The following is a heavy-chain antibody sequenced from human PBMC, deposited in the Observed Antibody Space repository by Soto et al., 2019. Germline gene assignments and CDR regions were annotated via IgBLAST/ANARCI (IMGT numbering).Heavy chain of an antibody. J-gene: IGHJ4*02. CDR2: INPNSGGT. CDR3: ATHSGRYSYGPRRGRLDY. V-gene: IGHV1-2*02. Sequence: ASVKVSCKASGYTFTGYYMHWVRQAPGQGLEWMGWINPNSGGTNYAQKFQGRVTMTRDTSISTADMELSRLRSDDTAVYYCATHSGRYSYGPRRGRLDYWGQGTLVTVSS. D-gene: IGHD5-18*01. CDR1: GYTFTGYY.